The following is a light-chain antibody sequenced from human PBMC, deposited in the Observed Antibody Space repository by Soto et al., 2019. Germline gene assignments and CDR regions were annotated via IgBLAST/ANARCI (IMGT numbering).Light chain of an antibody. J-gene: IGKJ1*01. V-gene: IGKV1-5*01. Sequence: DIQLTQSPSTLSASIGDTVTITCRASLSISGWLAWYQQAPGKAPKLLIFNAFTLQRGVPSRFRGGGSGTEFTLTISSLHPDDSAIYYCQQYSSHSTFGQGTKVDI. CDR1: LSISGW. CDR3: QQYSSHST. CDR2: NAF.